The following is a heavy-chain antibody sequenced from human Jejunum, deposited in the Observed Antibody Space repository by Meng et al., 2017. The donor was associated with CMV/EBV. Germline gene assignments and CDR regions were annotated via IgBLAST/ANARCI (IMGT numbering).Heavy chain of an antibody. J-gene: IGHJ6*02. Sequence: SHLMHWVRQAPGKGLAWVGFISYDGTNKYYADSVKGRFTISRDNSKNTLYLQVNSLRPEDTAVYYCARGDCSSATCSVYYYGLDVWGQGTTVTVSS. V-gene: IGHV3-30-3*01. D-gene: IGHD2-2*01. CDR3: ARGDCSSATCSVYYYGLDV. CDR1: SHL. CDR2: ISYDGTNK.